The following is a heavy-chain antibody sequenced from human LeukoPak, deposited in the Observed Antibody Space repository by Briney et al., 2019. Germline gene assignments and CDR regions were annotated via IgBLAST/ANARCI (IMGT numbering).Heavy chain of an antibody. V-gene: IGHV4-4*02. CDR1: GGSISSNNW. J-gene: IGHJ5*02. CDR2: LYHSGST. CDR3: ARRYRYSGYDYISWFDP. D-gene: IGHD5-12*01. Sequence: PSGTLSLTCAVSGGSISSNNWWSWVRQPPGKGLEWIGELYHSGSTNYNPSLKSRVTISVDTSKNQFSLKLSSVTAADTAVYYCARRYRYSGYDYISWFDPWGQGTLVTVSS.